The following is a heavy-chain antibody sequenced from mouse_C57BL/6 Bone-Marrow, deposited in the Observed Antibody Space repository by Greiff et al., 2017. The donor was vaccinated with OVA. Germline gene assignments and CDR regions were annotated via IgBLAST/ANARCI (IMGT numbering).Heavy chain of an antibody. CDR3: ARSQVV. D-gene: IGHD1-1*01. CDR2: IYPGSGST. Sequence: QVQLQQPGAELVKPGASVKMSCKASGYTFTSYWITWVKQRPGQGLEWIGDIYPGSGSTNYNEKFKSKATLTVYTSSSTAYMQLSSLTSEDSAVYYCARSQVVWGQGTTLTVSS. V-gene: IGHV1-55*01. J-gene: IGHJ2*01. CDR1: GYTFTSYW.